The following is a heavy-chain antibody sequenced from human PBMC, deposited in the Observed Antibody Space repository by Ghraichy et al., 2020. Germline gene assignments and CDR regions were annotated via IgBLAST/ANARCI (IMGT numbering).Heavy chain of an antibody. CDR3: ARRLTWERLDY. CDR1: GDSISSSSYY. V-gene: IGHV4-39*01. Sequence: SETLSLTCTVSGDSISSSSYYWGWIRQPPGKGLEWIGSIYYSGRTYYNPSLKSRVTISVDTSKNQFSLKLSSVTAADTAVYYCARRLTWERLDYWGQGTLVTVSS. CDR2: IYYSGRT. D-gene: IGHD1-26*01. J-gene: IGHJ4*02.